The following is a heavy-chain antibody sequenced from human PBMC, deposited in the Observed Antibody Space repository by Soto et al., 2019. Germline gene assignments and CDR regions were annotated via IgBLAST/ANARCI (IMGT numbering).Heavy chain of an antibody. J-gene: IGHJ4*02. CDR3: ASNYYDSSGYHVIDY. V-gene: IGHV4-30-4*01. D-gene: IGHD3-22*01. CDR2: IYYSGST. Sequence: SETLSLTCTVSGCSISSGDYYWSWIRQPPGKGLEWIGYIYYSGSTYYNPSLKSRVTISVDTSKNQFSLKLSSVTAADTAVYYCASNYYDSSGYHVIDYWGQGTLVTVSS. CDR1: GCSISSGDYY.